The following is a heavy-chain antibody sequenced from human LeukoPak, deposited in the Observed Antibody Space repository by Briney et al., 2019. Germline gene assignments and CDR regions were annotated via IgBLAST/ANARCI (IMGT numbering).Heavy chain of an antibody. V-gene: IGHV3-23*01. CDR2: ISGSDGST. CDR1: GFTFSSYA. Sequence: GGSLRLSCAASGFTFSSYAMSWVRQAPGKGLEWVSAISGSDGSTYYADSVKGRFTISRDNSKNTPYLQMNSLRAEDTAVYYCAKRRGDSGYSFYFDYWGQGTLVTVSS. CDR3: AKRRGDSGYSFYFDY. D-gene: IGHD3-22*01. J-gene: IGHJ4*02.